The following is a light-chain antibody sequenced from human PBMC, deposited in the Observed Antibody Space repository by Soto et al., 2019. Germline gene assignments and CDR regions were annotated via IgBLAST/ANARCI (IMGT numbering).Light chain of an antibody. CDR3: PQFNKWPRT. J-gene: IGKJ1*01. Sequence: EIVMTQSPATLSVSPGERATLSCRASQSVSSNLAWYQQKPGQAPRLLIYGASARATGVPARFSGSGSGTEFTLTISSLQSEDLAVYFCPQFNKWPRTFGQGTKVDIK. CDR2: GAS. V-gene: IGKV3-15*01. CDR1: QSVSSN.